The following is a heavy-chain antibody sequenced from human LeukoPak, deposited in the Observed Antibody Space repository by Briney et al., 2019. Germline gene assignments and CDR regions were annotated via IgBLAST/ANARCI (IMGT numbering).Heavy chain of an antibody. CDR1: GFTFSSYS. CDR2: ISSSSSYI. J-gene: IGHJ4*02. D-gene: IGHD6-13*01. CDR3: AKARYNSSWYGSDY. Sequence: GGSLRLSCAASGFTFSSYSMNWVRQAPGKGLEWFSSISSSSSYIYYADSVKGRFTISRDNAKNSLYLQMNSLRVEDTAVYFCAKARYNSSWYGSDYWGQGTLVIVSA. V-gene: IGHV3-21*04.